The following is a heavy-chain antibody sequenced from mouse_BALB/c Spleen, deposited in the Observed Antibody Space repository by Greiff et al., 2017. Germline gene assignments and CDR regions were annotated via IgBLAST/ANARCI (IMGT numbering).Heavy chain of an antibody. J-gene: IGHJ4*01. CDR1: GYTFTSYW. CDR2: INPSTGYT. Sequence: QVQLQQSGAELAKPGASVKMSCKASGYTFTSYWMHWVKQRPGQGLEWIGYINPSTGYTEYNQKFKDKATLTADKSSSTAYMQLSSLTSEDSAVYYCARERMDYWGQGTSVTVSS. V-gene: IGHV1-7*01. CDR3: ARERMDY.